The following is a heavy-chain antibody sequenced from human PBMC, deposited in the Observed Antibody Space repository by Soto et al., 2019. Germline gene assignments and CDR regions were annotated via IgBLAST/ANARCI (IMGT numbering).Heavy chain of an antibody. CDR1: QFTW. Sequence: PGGSLRLSCAASQFTWMHWVRQVPGKGLVWVSRIKSDGSSANYADFVEGRFTISRDSAKNTVYLQMNSLRVEDTAVYYCARNPGSLYGYFDYWGQG. CDR2: IKSDGSSA. CDR3: ARNPGSLYGYFDY. D-gene: IGHD2-8*01. J-gene: IGHJ4*02. V-gene: IGHV3-74*01.